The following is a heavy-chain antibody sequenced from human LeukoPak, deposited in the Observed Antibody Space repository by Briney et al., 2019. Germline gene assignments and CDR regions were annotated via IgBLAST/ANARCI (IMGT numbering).Heavy chain of an antibody. V-gene: IGHV3-53*01. D-gene: IGHD3-10*01. CDR3: ASAISGSFDY. Sequence: GGSLRLSCAASGFTVSSNYMSWVRQAPGKGLEWVSVIYSGGSTYYADSVKGRFTISRDNSKNTLYFQMNSLRAEDTAVYYCASAISGSFDYWGQGTLVTVSS. CDR1: GFTVSSNY. CDR2: IYSGGST. J-gene: IGHJ4*02.